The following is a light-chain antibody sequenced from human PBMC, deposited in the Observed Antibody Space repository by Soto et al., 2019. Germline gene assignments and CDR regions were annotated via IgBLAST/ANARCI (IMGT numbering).Light chain of an antibody. CDR1: NIGSKR. Sequence: SYELTQPPSVSVAPGQTARTTCGGNNIGSKRVHWYQQKPGQAPVLVVHDDSDRPSGIPERLSGSNSGNTATLSISRVEAGDEADYYCQVWDSSSDHRVFGGGTKVTVL. CDR3: QVWDSSSDHRV. CDR2: DDS. V-gene: IGLV3-21*02. J-gene: IGLJ3*02.